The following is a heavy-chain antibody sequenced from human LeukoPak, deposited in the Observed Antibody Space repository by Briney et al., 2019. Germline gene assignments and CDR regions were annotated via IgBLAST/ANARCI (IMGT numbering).Heavy chain of an antibody. CDR2: INPDSGAT. CDR1: GYTFTDYY. V-gene: IGHV1-2*02. CDR3: ARDLCHGGSCFHFDS. Sequence: ASVKVSCKASGYTFTDYYVHWVRQAPGQGLEWLGWINPDSGATDFAQRFQGRVTMTKDTSVNTAHMELNNLRSDDTAVYYCARDLCHGGSCFHFDSWGQGTLVTVSS. D-gene: IGHD2-15*01. J-gene: IGHJ4*02.